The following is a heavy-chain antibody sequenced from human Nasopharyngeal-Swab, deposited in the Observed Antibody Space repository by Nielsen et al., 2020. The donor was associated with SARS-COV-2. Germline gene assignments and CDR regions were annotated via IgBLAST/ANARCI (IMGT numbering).Heavy chain of an antibody. V-gene: IGHV3-48*04. CDR3: ARVGGGSGWYSNWFDP. Sequence: GGSLRLSCAASGFTFSSYSMNWVRQAPGKGLEWVSYISSSGSTIYYADSVKGRFTISRDNAKNSLYLQMNSLRAEDTAVYYCARVGGGSGWYSNWFDPWGQGTLVTVSS. D-gene: IGHD6-19*01. CDR2: ISSSGSTI. CDR1: GFTFSSYS. J-gene: IGHJ5*02.